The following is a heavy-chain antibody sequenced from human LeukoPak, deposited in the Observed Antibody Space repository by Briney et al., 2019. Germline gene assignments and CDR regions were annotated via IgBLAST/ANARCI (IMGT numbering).Heavy chain of an antibody. Sequence: KPSETLSLTCTVSGGPISSSSYYWGWIRPPPGKGLEWIGSIYYSGSTYYNPSLKSRVTISVDTSKNQFSLKLSSVTAADTAVYYCARCYGDYVPNWFDPWGQGTLVTVSS. J-gene: IGHJ5*02. CDR3: ARCYGDYVPNWFDP. D-gene: IGHD4-17*01. CDR1: GGPISSSSYY. V-gene: IGHV4-39*01. CDR2: IYYSGST.